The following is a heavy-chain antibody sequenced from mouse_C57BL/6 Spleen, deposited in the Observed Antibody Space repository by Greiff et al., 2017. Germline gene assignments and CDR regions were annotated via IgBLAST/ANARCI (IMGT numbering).Heavy chain of an antibody. Sequence: QVQLKESGPGLVQPSQSLSITCTVSGFSLTSYGVHWVRQSPGKGLEWLGVIWRGGSTDSNAAFMSRLRITKDNSKSQVFFKMNSLQADDTAIYYGASSRSTMVTTETWFAYWGQGTLVTVSA. CDR1: GFSLTSYG. CDR2: IWRGGST. CDR3: ASSRSTMVTTETWFAY. D-gene: IGHD2-2*01. J-gene: IGHJ3*01. V-gene: IGHV2-5*01.